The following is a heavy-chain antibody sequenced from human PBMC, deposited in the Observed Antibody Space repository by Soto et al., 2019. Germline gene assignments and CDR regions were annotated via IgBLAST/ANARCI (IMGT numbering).Heavy chain of an antibody. J-gene: IGHJ3*02. D-gene: IGHD6-6*01. CDR2: IYWSGDE. V-gene: IGHV2-5*01. Sequence: QGTLKESGPTLVKPTQTLTLTCSFSGFSLSTSGVGVGWIRQSPGKAPEWLALIYWSGDEHYRPSLKSRLNIIKDTSKNHVVLIMSDMDPVDKATYYCARGLATLPVFAFDIWGQGTMVTVSS. CDR1: GFSLSTSGVG. CDR3: ARGLATLPVFAFDI.